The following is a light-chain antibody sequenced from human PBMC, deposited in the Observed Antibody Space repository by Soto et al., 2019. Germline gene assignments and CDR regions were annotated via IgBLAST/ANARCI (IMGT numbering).Light chain of an antibody. CDR2: DVS. CDR1: QAITNY. CDR3: LQHETYPRS. V-gene: IGKV1-17*01. J-gene: IGKJ2*03. Sequence: DLQMTQSPSSLSASVGDRVTITCRASQAITNYLGWYQQRPGKAPKRLIYDVSNLQSGVPSRFSGSGSGTEFTLTISSLQPEDFATYYCLQHETYPRSFGQGTKLEIK.